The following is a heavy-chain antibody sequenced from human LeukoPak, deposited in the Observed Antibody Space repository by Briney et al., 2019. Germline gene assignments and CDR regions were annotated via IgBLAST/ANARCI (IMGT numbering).Heavy chain of an antibody. V-gene: IGHV4-34*01. D-gene: IGHD4-17*01. CDR2: INHSGST. CDR3: ARELGDYGHDAFDI. Sequence: PSETLSLTCAVYGGSFSGYYWSWIRQPPGKGLEWIGEINHSGSTNYNPSLKSRVTISVDTSKDQFSLKLSSETAADTAVYYCARELGDYGHDAFDIWGQGTMVTVSS. J-gene: IGHJ3*02. CDR1: GGSFSGYY.